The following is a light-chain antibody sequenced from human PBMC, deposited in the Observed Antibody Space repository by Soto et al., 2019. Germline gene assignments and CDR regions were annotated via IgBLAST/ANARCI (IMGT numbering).Light chain of an antibody. V-gene: IGKV3-15*01. J-gene: IGKJ1*01. CDR3: QQYNNWPQT. Sequence: EIEMTQSPATLSVSPRERATLSCRASQSVSSNLAWYQQKPGQAPRLLIYGASTRATGIPARFSGSGSGTEFTLTISSLQSEDFAVYYWQQYNNWPQTFGQGTKVDIK. CDR1: QSVSSN. CDR2: GAS.